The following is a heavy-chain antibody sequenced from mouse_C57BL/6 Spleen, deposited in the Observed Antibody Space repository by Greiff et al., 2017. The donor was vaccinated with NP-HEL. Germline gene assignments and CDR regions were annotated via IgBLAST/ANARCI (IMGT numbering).Heavy chain of an antibody. CDR2: IYPGSGST. Sequence: VQLQQPGAELVKPGASVKMSCKASGYTFTSYWITWVKQRPGQGLEWIGDIYPGSGSTNYNEKFKSKATLTVDTSSSTAYMQLSSLTSEDSAVYYCARWDWVNYYAMDYWGQGTSVTVSS. D-gene: IGHD4-1*01. V-gene: IGHV1-55*01. CDR1: GYTFTSYW. J-gene: IGHJ4*01. CDR3: ARWDWVNYYAMDY.